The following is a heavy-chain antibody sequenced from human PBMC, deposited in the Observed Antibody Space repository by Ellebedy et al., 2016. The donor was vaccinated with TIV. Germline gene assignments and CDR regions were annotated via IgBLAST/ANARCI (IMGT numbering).Heavy chain of an antibody. J-gene: IGHJ3*02. CDR2: INQDGSDK. CDR1: GFSFRNYW. CDR3: ATDGSYGDYRSPTHAFVM. Sequence: GGSLRLSCAASGFSFRNYWMTWVRQAPGKGLEWVANINQDGSDKYYVDSLRGRFTISRDNAKNSLYLQMNSLRGEDTAVYYCATDGSYGDYRSPTHAFVMWGQGTLVTVSS. D-gene: IGHD4-17*01. V-gene: IGHV3-7*01.